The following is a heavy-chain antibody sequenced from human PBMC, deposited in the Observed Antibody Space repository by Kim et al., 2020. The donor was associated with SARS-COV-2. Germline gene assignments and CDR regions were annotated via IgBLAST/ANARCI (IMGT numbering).Heavy chain of an antibody. V-gene: IGHV3-53*01. CDR2: IYSGGST. J-gene: IGHJ4*02. Sequence: GGSLRLSCAASGFTVSDNYMSWVRQAPGKGLEWVSVIYSGGSTYYADSVQGRFTISRDNSKNTLYLQMNSLRAEDTAVYYCVGDSSGYYYFDYWGQGTLVTVSS. CDR1: GFTVSDNY. D-gene: IGHD3-22*01. CDR3: VGDSSGYYYFDY.